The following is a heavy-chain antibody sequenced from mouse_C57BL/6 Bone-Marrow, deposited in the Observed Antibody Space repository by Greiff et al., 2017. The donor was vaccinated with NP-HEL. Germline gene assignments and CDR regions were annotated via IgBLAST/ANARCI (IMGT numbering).Heavy chain of an antibody. D-gene: IGHD2-10*01. J-gene: IGHJ1*03. CDR1: GYTFTGYW. CDR3: ARRSSYYGNYVYWYFDV. Sequence: QVQLKQSGAELMKPGASVKLSCKATGYTFTGYWIEWVKQRPGHGLEWIGEILPGSGSTNYNEKFKGKATFTADTSSNTAYMQLSSLTTEDSAIYYCARRSSYYGNYVYWYFDVWGTGTTVTVSS. CDR2: ILPGSGST. V-gene: IGHV1-9*01.